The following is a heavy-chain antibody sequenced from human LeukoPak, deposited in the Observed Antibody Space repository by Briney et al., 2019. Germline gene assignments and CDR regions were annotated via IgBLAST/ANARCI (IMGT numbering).Heavy chain of an antibody. J-gene: IGHJ4*02. CDR2: INVGNDNT. V-gene: IGHV1-3*01. Sequence: ALVKVSCKASGYTFTSYLIHWVRQAPGQRLEWMGWINVGNDNTKYSQNFQGRVTITRDTSASTAYMELSSLRSEDTAVYYCARDSIWGSGTYGFDYWGQGALVTVSS. CDR1: GYTFTSYL. CDR3: ARDSIWGSGTYGFDY. D-gene: IGHD1-26*01.